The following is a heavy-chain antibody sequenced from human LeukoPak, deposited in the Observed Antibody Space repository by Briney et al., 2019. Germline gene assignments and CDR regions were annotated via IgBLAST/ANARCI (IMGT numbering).Heavy chain of an antibody. Sequence: PSETLSFTCAVYGGSFSGYYWSWIRQPPGKGLEWIGEINHSGSTNYNPSLKSRDTISVDTSKNQFSLKLSSVTAADTAVYYCARDQGYSYGYCFDYWGQGALVTVSS. CDR3: ARDQGYSYGYCFDY. V-gene: IGHV4-34*01. J-gene: IGHJ4*02. D-gene: IGHD5-18*01. CDR1: GGSFSGYY. CDR2: INHSGST.